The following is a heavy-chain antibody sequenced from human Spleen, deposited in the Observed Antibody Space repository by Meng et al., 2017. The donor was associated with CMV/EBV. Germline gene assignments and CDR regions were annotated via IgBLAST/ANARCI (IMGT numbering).Heavy chain of an antibody. V-gene: IGHV4-39*07. Sequence: ESLKISCTISAGSISSSSYYWGWIRQPPGKGLEWIGSIYYRGGTYYNPSLKSRVTISVDTSKNQFSLKLSSVTAADTAVYYCARDHTPAAAFDYYYYGLDVWGQGTTVTVSS. CDR1: AGSISSSSYY. CDR3: ARDHTPAAAFDYYYYGLDV. CDR2: IYYRGGT. J-gene: IGHJ6*02. D-gene: IGHD6-13*01.